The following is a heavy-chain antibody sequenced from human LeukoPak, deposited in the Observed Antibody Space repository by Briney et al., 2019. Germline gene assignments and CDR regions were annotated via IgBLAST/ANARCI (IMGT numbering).Heavy chain of an antibody. D-gene: IGHD6-19*01. J-gene: IGHJ4*02. CDR3: ARDQYSSGWRYFDY. CDR1: SGSINSYY. CDR2: IYYSGST. Sequence: SETLSLTCTVSSGSINSYYWNWIRQPPGKGLEWIGYIYYSGSTYYNPSLKSRVTISVDTSKNQFSLKLSSVTAADTAVYYCARDQYSSGWRYFDYWGQGTLVTVSS. V-gene: IGHV4-59*12.